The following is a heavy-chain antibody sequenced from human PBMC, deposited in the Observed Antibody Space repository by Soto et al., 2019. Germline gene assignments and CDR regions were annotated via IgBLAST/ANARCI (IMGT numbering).Heavy chain of an antibody. D-gene: IGHD6-13*01. CDR1: GDSVSSNSAA. CDR3: ASESIAAAGTYYYYYGMDV. V-gene: IGHV6-1*01. J-gene: IGHJ6*02. Sequence: SQTLSLTFAISGDSVSSNSAAWNCISQSPSRGLEWLGRTYYRSKWYNDYAVSVKSRITINPDTSKNQFSLQLNSVTPEDTAVYYCASESIAAAGTYYYYYGMDVWGQGTTVTVSS. CDR2: TYYRSKWYN.